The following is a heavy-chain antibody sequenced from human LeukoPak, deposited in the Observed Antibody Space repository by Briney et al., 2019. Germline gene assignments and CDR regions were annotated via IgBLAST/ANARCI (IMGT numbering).Heavy chain of an antibody. CDR2: ISRSSYYI. V-gene: IGHV3-21*01. J-gene: IGHJ4*02. CDR3: ARAAAGTVY. CDR1: GFTFSDYN. D-gene: IGHD6-13*01. Sequence: GGSLRLSCAASGFTFSDYNMNWVRQAPGKGLEWVSSISRSSYYIYYTDSVKGRFTISRDNAKNSLYLQMNSLRAEDTAVYYCARAAAGTVYWGQGTLVTVSS.